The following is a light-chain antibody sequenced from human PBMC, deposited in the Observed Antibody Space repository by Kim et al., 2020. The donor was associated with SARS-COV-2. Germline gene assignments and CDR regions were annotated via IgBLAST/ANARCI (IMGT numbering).Light chain of an antibody. J-gene: IGLJ1*01. CDR3: QAWDSSTPYV. CDR2: QDT. CDR1: KLGDKY. V-gene: IGLV3-1*01. Sequence: VSPGQTASNTCSGDKLGDKYTCWYQQKPGPSPVLVIYQDTKRPSGIPERFSGSNSGNTATLTISGTQAMDEADYYCQAWDSSTPYVFGTGTKVTVL.